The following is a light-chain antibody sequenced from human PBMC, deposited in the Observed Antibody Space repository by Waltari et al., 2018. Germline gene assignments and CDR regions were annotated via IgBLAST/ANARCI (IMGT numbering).Light chain of an antibody. CDR3: QTGGHGTWV. Sequence: QLVLTQSPSASASLGASVKLTCTLDSGHSSNIIAWLQQQPEKGPRYLMRVNSDGSHSKGDEIPDRFSGSISGAERYLPISSLQSEDEADYYCQTGGHGTWVFGGGTKLTVL. J-gene: IGLJ3*02. CDR1: SGHSSNI. V-gene: IGLV4-69*01. CDR2: VNSDGSH.